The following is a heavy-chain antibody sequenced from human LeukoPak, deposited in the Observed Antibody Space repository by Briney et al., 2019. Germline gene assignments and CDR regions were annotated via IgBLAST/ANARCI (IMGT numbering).Heavy chain of an antibody. J-gene: IGHJ4*02. Sequence: GGSLRLSCAASGFTFSSYAMHWVRQAPGKGLEWVAVISYDGSNKYYADSVKGRFTISRGNSKNTLYLQMNSLRAEDTAVYYCARDRDSSGYYSYWGQGTLVTVSS. CDR2: ISYDGSNK. CDR1: GFTFSSYA. CDR3: ARDRDSSGYYSY. V-gene: IGHV3-30-3*01. D-gene: IGHD3-22*01.